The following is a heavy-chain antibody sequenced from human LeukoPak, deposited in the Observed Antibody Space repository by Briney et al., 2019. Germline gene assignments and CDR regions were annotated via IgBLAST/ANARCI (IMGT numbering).Heavy chain of an antibody. J-gene: IGHJ4*02. Sequence: GESLKISCKGSGYSFTSYWIGWVRQMPGKGLEWMGIIYPGDSDTRYSPSFQGQVTISAGKSISTAYLQWSSLKASDTAMYYCARHLGSNYGSPYYFDYWGQGTLVTVSS. CDR2: IYPGDSDT. CDR3: ARHLGSNYGSPYYFDY. V-gene: IGHV5-51*01. CDR1: GYSFTSYW. D-gene: IGHD4-11*01.